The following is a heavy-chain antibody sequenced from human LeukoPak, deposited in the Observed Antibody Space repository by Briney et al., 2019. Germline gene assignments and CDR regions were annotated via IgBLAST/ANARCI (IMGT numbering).Heavy chain of an antibody. CDR1: GFTFSSYS. CDR2: ISSSSSYI. Sequence: GGSLRLSCAASGFTFSSYSMNWVRQAPGKGLEWVSSISSSSSYIYYADSVKGRFTISRDNAKNSLYLQMNSLRAEDTAVHYCARDGGGIASNYHYYYYGMDVWGQGTTVTVSS. V-gene: IGHV3-21*01. CDR3: ARDGGGIASNYHYYYYGMDV. D-gene: IGHD6-13*01. J-gene: IGHJ6*02.